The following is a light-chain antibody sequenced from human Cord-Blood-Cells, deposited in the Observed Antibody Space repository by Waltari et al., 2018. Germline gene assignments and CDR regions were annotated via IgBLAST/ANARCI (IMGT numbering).Light chain of an antibody. J-gene: IGKJ4*01. Sequence: EIVMTQSPATLSVSPGERATLSCRASQSVSRNLACYQQKPGQAPSLLIYDASTRATGVPASFSGSGSGTEFTLTISSLHSEDFAVYYCQQYNNWPPLTFGGETKVEIK. CDR1: QSVSRN. V-gene: IGKV3-15*01. CDR2: DAS. CDR3: QQYNNWPPLT.